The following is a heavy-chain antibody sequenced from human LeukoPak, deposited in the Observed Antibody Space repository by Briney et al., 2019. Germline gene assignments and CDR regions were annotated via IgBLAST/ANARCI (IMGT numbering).Heavy chain of an antibody. CDR3: AHRHIAGVGTGKDWFDP. CDR2: IYGDDEK. Sequence: GPPLVKPTQTLTPTCNFSGFSLSPSGVGVGWIRQPPGKALEWLALIYGDDEKTYSPSRKSRITITKDTSKNQVVLTMTNMDPVDTATYHCAHRHIAGVGTGKDWFDPWGQGTLVTVSA. CDR1: GFSLSPSGVG. V-gene: IGHV2-5*02. J-gene: IGHJ5*02. D-gene: IGHD6-13*01.